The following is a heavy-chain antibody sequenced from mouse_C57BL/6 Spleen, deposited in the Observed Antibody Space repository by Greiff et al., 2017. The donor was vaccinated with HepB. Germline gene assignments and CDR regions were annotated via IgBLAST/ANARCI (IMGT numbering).Heavy chain of an antibody. Sequence: QVQLQQPGAELVKPGASVKMSCKASGYTFTSYWITWVKQRPGQGLEWIGDIYPGSGSTNYNEKFKSKATLTVDTSSSTAYMQLSSLTSEDSAVYYCARWGYYGRGAMDYWGQGTSVTVSS. CDR3: ARWGYYGRGAMDY. CDR1: GYTFTSYW. CDR2: IYPGSGST. J-gene: IGHJ4*01. V-gene: IGHV1-55*01. D-gene: IGHD1-1*01.